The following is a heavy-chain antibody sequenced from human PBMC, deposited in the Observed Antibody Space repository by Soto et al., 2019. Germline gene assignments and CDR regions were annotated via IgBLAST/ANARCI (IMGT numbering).Heavy chain of an antibody. V-gene: IGHV1-69*01. D-gene: IGHD6-13*01. CDR2: SIPVFGTA. Sequence: QVQLVQSGAEVKKPGSSVKLSCKTSGGTFRNYAINWVRQAPGQGLAWMGGSIPVFGTANYAQTFRGRFTITADESTSTAYMELSSLRSEDTAVYYCAIPLPKQQLVRGAFDHWGQGTLVTVAS. J-gene: IGHJ4*02. CDR3: AIPLPKQQLVRGAFDH. CDR1: GGTFRNYA.